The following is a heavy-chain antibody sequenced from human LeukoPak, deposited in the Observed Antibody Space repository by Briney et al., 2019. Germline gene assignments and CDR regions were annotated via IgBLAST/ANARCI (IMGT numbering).Heavy chain of an antibody. CDR2: IIPIFGTA. J-gene: IGHJ1*01. CDR3: ARVNYYDSSGYFDYFQH. Sequence: SVKVPCKASGGTFSSYAISWVRQAPGQGLEWMGRIIPIFGTANYAQKLQGRVTITADKSTSTAYMELSSLRSEDTAVYYCARVNYYDSSGYFDYFQHWGQGTLVTVSS. D-gene: IGHD3-22*01. V-gene: IGHV1-69*06. CDR1: GGTFSSYA.